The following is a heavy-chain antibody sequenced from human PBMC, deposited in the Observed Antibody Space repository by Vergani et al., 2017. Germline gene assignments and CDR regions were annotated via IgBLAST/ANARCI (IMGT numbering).Heavy chain of an antibody. D-gene: IGHD1-26*01. J-gene: IGHJ3*02. V-gene: IGHV4-39*07. Sequence: QVQLQESGPRLVKPSETLSLTCTVSGGSVSSSSYYWGWIRQPPGKGLEWIGSIYYSGSTYYNPSLKSRVTMSVDTSKNQFSLKLNSVTAADTAMYYCARERSGSYLDAFDIWGQGTMVTVSS. CDR1: GGSVSSSSYY. CDR2: IYYSGST. CDR3: ARERSGSYLDAFDI.